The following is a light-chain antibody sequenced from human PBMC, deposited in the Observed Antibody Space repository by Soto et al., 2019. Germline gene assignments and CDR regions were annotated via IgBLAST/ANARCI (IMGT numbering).Light chain of an antibody. V-gene: IGLV1-40*01. CDR2: GNN. CDR3: QSYDSGLYVV. CDR1: SSNFGSSYD. J-gene: IGLJ2*01. Sequence: QSVLTHPPSVSGAPGQRVTISCTGRSSNFGSSYDVHWYRQLPGTAPNLLIYGNNNRPSGVPDRFSGSKSGTSASLAITGLQAEDEADYYCQSYDSGLYVVFGGGTKLTVL.